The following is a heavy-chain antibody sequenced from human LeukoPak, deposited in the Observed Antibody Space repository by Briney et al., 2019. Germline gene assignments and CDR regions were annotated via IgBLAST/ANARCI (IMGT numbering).Heavy chain of an antibody. CDR2: IYYSGST. CDR3: ARHERDVSLDHAFEI. Sequence: PSETLSLTCTLSGGSISSYYWSWSRQRPGQGLEWIGYIYYSGSTSYNPSLKSRVTILVDTSKNQFSLKLRSVTAADTAVYYCARHERDVSLDHAFEIWGQGTMVTVSS. J-gene: IGHJ3*02. V-gene: IGHV4-59*08. D-gene: IGHD5-24*01. CDR1: GGSISSYY.